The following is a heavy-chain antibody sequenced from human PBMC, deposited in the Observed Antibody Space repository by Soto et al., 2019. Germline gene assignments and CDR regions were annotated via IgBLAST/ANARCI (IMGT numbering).Heavy chain of an antibody. CDR2: INPKSGGT. CDR3: ARGHSTDCSNGVCSFFYNHEMDV. CDR1: GYSFTDYR. J-gene: IGHJ6*02. D-gene: IGHD2-8*01. Sequence: ASVKVSCKASGYSFTDYRIHWVRQAPGQGLEWLGRINPKSGGTSTAQKFQGWVTMTRDRSISTVYMELTRLRSDDTAVYFCARGHSTDCSNGVCSFFYNHEMDVWGQGTTVTVSS. V-gene: IGHV1-2*04.